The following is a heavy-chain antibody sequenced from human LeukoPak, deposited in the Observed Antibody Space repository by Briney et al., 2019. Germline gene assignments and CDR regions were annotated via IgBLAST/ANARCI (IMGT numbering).Heavy chain of an antibody. CDR3: ARDIAPAGLFFDY. D-gene: IGHD6-13*01. CDR2: IYSGGST. J-gene: IGHJ4*02. Sequence: PGGSLRLSRAASGFTVSSNYMSWVRQAPGKGLEWVSVIYSGGSTYYADSVKGRFTISRDNAKNSLYLQMNSLRAEDTAVYYCARDIAPAGLFFDYWGQGTLVTVSS. CDR1: GFTVSSNY. V-gene: IGHV3-53*01.